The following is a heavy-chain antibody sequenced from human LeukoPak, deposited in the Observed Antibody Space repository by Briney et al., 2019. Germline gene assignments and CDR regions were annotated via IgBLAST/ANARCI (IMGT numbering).Heavy chain of an antibody. J-gene: IGHJ6*02. V-gene: IGHV3-30*18. D-gene: IGHD2-2*02. CDR3: AKDSLDIVVVPAAIPHYYYYGMDV. CDR1: GFTFSSYG. Sequence: SGGSLRLSCAASGFTFSSYGMHWVRQAPGKGLEWVAFISYDGSNKYYADSVKGRFTISRDNSKNTLYLQMNSLRAEDTAVYYCAKDSLDIVVVPAAIPHYYYYGMDVWGQGTTVTVSS. CDR2: ISYDGSNK.